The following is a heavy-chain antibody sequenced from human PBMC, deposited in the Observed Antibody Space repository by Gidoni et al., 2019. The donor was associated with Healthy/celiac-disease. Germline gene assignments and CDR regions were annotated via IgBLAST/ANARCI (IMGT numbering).Heavy chain of an antibody. Sequence: KKQGSSVKVSCKASGGTFSSYAIRWVRQAPGQGLEWRGRISPILGIANYAQKFQGRVTITADKSTSTAYMELSSLSSEDPAVYYCARDDYSNYFYYGIDVWGQGTTVTVSS. CDR3: ARDDYSNYFYYGIDV. D-gene: IGHD4-4*01. J-gene: IGHJ6*02. CDR1: GGTFSSYA. V-gene: IGHV1-69*04. CDR2: ISPILGIA.